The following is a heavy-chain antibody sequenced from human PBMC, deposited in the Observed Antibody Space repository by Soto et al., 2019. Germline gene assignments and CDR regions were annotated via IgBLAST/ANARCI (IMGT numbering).Heavy chain of an antibody. CDR3: AKELGGYSYGYELDH. V-gene: IGHV3-9*01. D-gene: IGHD5-18*01. CDR1: GFTFDIYA. CDR2: ISWNSGTR. J-gene: IGHJ4*02. Sequence: EVQLVDSGGGLVQPGRSLRLSCAASGFTFDIYAMHWVRQAPGKGLEWVASISWNSGTRGYADSVKGRFTISRDNAKNSLYSQMDSLRTDDTAFYYCAKELGGYSYGYELDHWGQGTLVAVSS.